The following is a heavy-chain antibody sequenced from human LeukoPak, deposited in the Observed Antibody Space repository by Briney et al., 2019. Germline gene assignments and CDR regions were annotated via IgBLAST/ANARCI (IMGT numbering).Heavy chain of an antibody. D-gene: IGHD3-22*01. J-gene: IGHJ4*02. CDR3: ARDVGRHTYYYDSSGYYYLDY. CDR1: GGSISSYY. V-gene: IGHV4-4*07. Sequence: SETLSLTCTVSGGSISSYYWSWIRQPAGKGLEWIWRIYTSGSTNYNPSLKSRVTMSVDTSKNQFSLKLSSVTAADTAVYYCARDVGRHTYYYDSSGYYYLDYWGQGTLVTVSS. CDR2: IYTSGST.